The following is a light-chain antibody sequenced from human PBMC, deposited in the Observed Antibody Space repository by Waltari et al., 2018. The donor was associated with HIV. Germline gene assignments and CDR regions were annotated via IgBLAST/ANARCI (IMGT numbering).Light chain of an antibody. J-gene: IGKJ2*01. CDR3: QQYNNWPGT. Sequence: EIVMTKSPATLSVSPGERATLSCRASQSVSSNLAWYQQKPGQAPRLLIYGASTRATGIPARFSGSGSGTEFTLTISSLQSEDFAVYYCQQYNNWPGTFGQGTKLGIK. V-gene: IGKV3-15*01. CDR2: GAS. CDR1: QSVSSN.